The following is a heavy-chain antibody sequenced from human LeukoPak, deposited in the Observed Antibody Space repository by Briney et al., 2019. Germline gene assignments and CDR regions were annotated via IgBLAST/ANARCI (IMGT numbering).Heavy chain of an antibody. D-gene: IGHD3-22*01. V-gene: IGHV3-9*01. CDR1: GFTFDDYA. J-gene: IGHJ4*02. Sequence: GRSLRLSCAASGFTFDDYAMHWVRQAPGKGLEWVSGISWTSGSIGYADSVKGRFTISRDNAKNSLYVQMNSLRAEDTALYYCAKSLFSDSSGYYFDYWGQGTLVTVSS. CDR2: ISWTSGSI. CDR3: AKSLFSDSSGYYFDY.